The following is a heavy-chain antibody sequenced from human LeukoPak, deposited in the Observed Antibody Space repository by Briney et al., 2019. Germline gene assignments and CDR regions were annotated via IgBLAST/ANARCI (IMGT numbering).Heavy chain of an antibody. J-gene: IGHJ4*02. V-gene: IGHV3-20*04. Sequence: RPAGSLRLSCAASGFTFDDYGMSWVRQAPGKGQEWVSGINWNGGSTVYADSVKGRFTISRDNAKNSLYLQMNSLRAADTALYYCARDDRGYVWGSYRNGGQGTLVTVSS. D-gene: IGHD3-16*02. CDR2: INWNGGST. CDR1: GFTFDDYG. CDR3: ARDDRGYVWGSYRN.